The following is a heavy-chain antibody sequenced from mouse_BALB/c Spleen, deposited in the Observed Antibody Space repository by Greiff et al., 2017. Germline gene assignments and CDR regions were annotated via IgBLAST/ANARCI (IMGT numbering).Heavy chain of an antibody. CDR2: IDPSDSYT. J-gene: IGHJ4*01. D-gene: IGHD2-4*01. V-gene: IGHV1S127*01. Sequence: QVQLQQSGAELVKPGASVKMSCKASGYTFTSYWMHWVKQRPGQGLEWIGVIDPSDSYTSYNQKFKGKATLTVDTSSSTAYMQLSSLTSEDSAVYYCTRDYDYDDGVAMDYWGQGTSVTVSS. CDR1: GYTFTSYW. CDR3: TRDYDYDDGVAMDY.